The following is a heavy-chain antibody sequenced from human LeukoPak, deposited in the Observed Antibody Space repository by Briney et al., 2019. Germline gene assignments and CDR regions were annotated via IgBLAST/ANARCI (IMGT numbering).Heavy chain of an antibody. CDR2: IWYDGSNK. V-gene: IGHV3-33*08. Sequence: GGSLRLSCAASGFTFSSYSMNWVRQAPGKGLEWVAVIWYDGSNKYYADSVKGRFTISRDNSKNTLYLQMNSLRAEDTAVYYCARVRYSGSYLFDYWGQGTLVTVSS. CDR3: ARVRYSGSYLFDY. D-gene: IGHD1-26*01. CDR1: GFTFSSYS. J-gene: IGHJ4*02.